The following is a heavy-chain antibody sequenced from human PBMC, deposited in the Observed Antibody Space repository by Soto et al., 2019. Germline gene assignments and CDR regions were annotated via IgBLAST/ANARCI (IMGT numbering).Heavy chain of an antibody. Sequence: SETLSLTCTVSCGSISSYYWNWIRQPPGKGLEWIGYIYYSGSTKYNPSLKSRVTISVDTSKNQFSLKLSSVTAADTAVYYCARDRLANWFDPWGQGTLVTVSS. CDR1: CGSISSYY. V-gene: IGHV4-59*01. CDR2: IYYSGST. CDR3: ARDRLANWFDP. D-gene: IGHD3-9*01. J-gene: IGHJ5*02.